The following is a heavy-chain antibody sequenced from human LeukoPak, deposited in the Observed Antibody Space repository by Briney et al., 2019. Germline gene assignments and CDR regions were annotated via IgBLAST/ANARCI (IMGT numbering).Heavy chain of an antibody. CDR3: ARDSGIVVPAASMAFDI. CDR1: GFTFSSYW. V-gene: IGHV3-21*01. J-gene: IGHJ3*02. CDR2: ISSSSSYI. D-gene: IGHD2-2*01. Sequence: PGGSLRLSCAASGFTFSSYWMHWVRQAPGKGLEWVSFISSSSSYIYYADSVKGRFIISRDNAKNSLYLQMNSLRAEDTAVYYCARDSGIVVPAASMAFDIWGQGTMVTVSS.